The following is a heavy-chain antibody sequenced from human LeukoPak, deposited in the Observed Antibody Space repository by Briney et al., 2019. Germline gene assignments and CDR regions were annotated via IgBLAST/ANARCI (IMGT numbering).Heavy chain of an antibody. CDR3: ARGPGEYQLLGWFSFDY. J-gene: IGHJ4*02. D-gene: IGHD2-2*01. CDR2: IYYSGST. CDR1: GASVKSDAYY. V-gene: IGHV4-61*08. Sequence: PSETLTLTCIVSGASVKSDAYYWSWIRQPPGKGLEWIGYIYYSGSTNYNPSLKSRVTISVDTSKNQFSLKLSSVTAADTAVYYCARGPGEYQLLGWFSFDYWGQGTLVTVSS.